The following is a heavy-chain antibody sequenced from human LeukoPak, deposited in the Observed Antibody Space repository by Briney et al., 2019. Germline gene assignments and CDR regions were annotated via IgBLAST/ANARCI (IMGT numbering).Heavy chain of an antibody. Sequence: SETLSLTCTVSGGSISSYYWSWIRQPPGKGLEWIGYIYYSGSTNYNPSLKSRVTISVDTSKNQFSLKLSSVTAADTAVYYCAREEYYRGMDVWGQGTTVTVS. V-gene: IGHV4-59*01. D-gene: IGHD3-10*01. CDR2: IYYSGST. CDR1: GGSISSYY. CDR3: AREEYYRGMDV. J-gene: IGHJ6*02.